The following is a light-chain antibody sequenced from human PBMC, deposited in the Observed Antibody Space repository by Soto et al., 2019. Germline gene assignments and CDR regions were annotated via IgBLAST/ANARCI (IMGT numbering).Light chain of an antibody. CDR3: QQRSNWPPIT. V-gene: IGKV3-11*01. Sequence: EVVLTQFPATLFLSPGDRAALSCKASQSVHNFLAWYQQRPGQAPRLLIYGASNRAAGIPDRFSGSGSGTDFTLTINSLEPEDFAVHYCQQRSNWPPITFGQGTRLDIK. CDR1: QSVHNF. J-gene: IGKJ5*01. CDR2: GAS.